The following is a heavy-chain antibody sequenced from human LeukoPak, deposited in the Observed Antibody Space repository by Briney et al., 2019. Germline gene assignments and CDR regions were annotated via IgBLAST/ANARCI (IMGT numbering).Heavy chain of an antibody. D-gene: IGHD3-10*01. V-gene: IGHV4-59*01. CDR1: GGSISSYY. CDR2: IYYSGST. J-gene: IGHJ4*02. Sequence: SETLSLTCTVSGGSISSYYWSWIRQPPGKGLEWIGYIYYSGSTNYNPSLKSRVTTSMDTSKNQFSLRLSSVTAADTAVYYCARDQDYYGSGSFFYWGQGTLVTVSS. CDR3: ARDQDYYGSGSFFY.